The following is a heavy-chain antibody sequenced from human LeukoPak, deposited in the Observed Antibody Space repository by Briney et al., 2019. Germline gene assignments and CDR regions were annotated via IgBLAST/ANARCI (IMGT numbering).Heavy chain of an antibody. D-gene: IGHD3-10*01. CDR2: ISGSGGST. CDR3: ARASGPFDY. CDR1: GFTFSSYA. J-gene: IGHJ4*02. V-gene: IGHV3-23*01. Sequence: GGSLRLSCAASGFTFSSYAMSWVRQAPGKGLEWVSAISGSGGSTYYADSVKGRFTISRDNSKNTLYLHMNSLRDEDTAFYYCARASGPFDYWGQGTLVTVSS.